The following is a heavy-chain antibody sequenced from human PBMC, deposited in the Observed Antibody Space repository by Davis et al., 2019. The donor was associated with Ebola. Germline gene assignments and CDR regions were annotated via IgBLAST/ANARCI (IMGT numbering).Heavy chain of an antibody. J-gene: IGHJ3*02. CDR2: ISTSSTYI. D-gene: IGHD3-22*01. V-gene: IGHV3-21*01. CDR1: GLTFSCYS. CDR3: AKFYYESSGYYGRDAFDI. Sequence: GESLKIPCAASGLTFSCYSMNWVRQAPGKGLDWVSSISTSSTYIYYADSVRGRFTISRDNAKNSLYLQMNSLRAEDTAVYYCAKFYYESSGYYGRDAFDIWGLGTMVTVSS.